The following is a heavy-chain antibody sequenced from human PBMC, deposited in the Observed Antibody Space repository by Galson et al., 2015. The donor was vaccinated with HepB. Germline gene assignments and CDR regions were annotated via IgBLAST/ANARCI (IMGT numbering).Heavy chain of an antibody. CDR1: GFTFSDYY. CDR3: ARVADADYGDHTHFDS. D-gene: IGHD4-17*01. J-gene: IGHJ4*02. CDR2: ISSSSTYT. Sequence: SLRLSCAASGFTFSDYYMSWIRQAPGQGLEWVSYISSSSTYTNYADSVKGRFTISRDNAKTSLYLQINGLRAEDTAVYYCARVADADYGDHTHFDSWGQGTLVTVSS. V-gene: IGHV3-11*06.